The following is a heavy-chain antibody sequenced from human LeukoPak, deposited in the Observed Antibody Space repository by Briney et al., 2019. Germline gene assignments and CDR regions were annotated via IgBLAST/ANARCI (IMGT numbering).Heavy chain of an antibody. V-gene: IGHV3-21*01. CDR2: ISSSSSFR. CDR3: ARDRKGDY. CDR1: GFNFSSYS. Sequence: GGSLRLSCAASGFNFSSYSMNWVRQAPGKGLEWVSSISSSSSFRYYADSVKGRFTISRDNAKNSLYLQMNSLRAEDTAVYYCARDRKGDYWGQGTLVTVSS. J-gene: IGHJ4*02.